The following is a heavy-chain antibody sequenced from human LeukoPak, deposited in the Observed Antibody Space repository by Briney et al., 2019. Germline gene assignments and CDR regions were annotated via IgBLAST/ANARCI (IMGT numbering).Heavy chain of an antibody. Sequence: PSETLSLTCAVSGYSISSGYYWGWIRQPPGKGLEWIGSIYHSGSTYYNPSLKSRVTISVDTSKNQFSLKLSSVTAADTTVYYCARHPLNYTGSGSYLAYWGQGTLVTVSS. CDR3: ARHPLNYTGSGSYLAY. CDR1: GYSISSGYY. V-gene: IGHV4-38-2*01. CDR2: IYHSGST. D-gene: IGHD3-10*01. J-gene: IGHJ4*02.